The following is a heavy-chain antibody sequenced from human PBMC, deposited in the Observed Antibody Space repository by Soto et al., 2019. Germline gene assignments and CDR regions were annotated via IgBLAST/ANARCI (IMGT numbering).Heavy chain of an antibody. Sequence: TGGSLRLSCAASGFTFSSYGMHWVRQAPGKGLEWVAVIWYDGSNKYYADSVKGRFTISRDNSKNTLYLQMSSLRAEDTAVYYCARDGGYCSSTSCYPYGMDVWGQGTTVTVSS. J-gene: IGHJ6*02. CDR1: GFTFSSYG. D-gene: IGHD2-2*01. CDR2: IWYDGSNK. V-gene: IGHV3-33*01. CDR3: ARDGGYCSSTSCYPYGMDV.